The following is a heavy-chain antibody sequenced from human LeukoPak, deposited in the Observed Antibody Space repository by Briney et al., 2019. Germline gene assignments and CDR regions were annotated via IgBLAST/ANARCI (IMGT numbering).Heavy chain of an antibody. V-gene: IGHV3-48*03. J-gene: IGHJ6*04. CDR1: GFTFSSYE. D-gene: IGHD5-12*01. Sequence: GGSLRLSCAASGFTFSSYEMNWVRQAPGKGLEWVSYISSSGSTIYYADSVKGRFTISRDNAKNSLYLQMNSLRAEDTAVYYCARVRSQGWGGYDPLSRGMDVWGKGTTVTVSS. CDR3: ARVRSQGWGGYDPLSRGMDV. CDR2: ISSSGSTI.